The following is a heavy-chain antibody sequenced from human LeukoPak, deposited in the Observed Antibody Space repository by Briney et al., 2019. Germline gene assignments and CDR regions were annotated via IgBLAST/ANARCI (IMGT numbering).Heavy chain of an antibody. CDR3: ARGGITAAGTLKDYFDY. J-gene: IGHJ4*02. D-gene: IGHD6-13*01. CDR2: INAGNGNT. CDR1: GYTFTSYA. V-gene: IGHV1-3*01. Sequence: ASVKVSCKASGYTFTSYAMHWVRQAPGQRLEWMGWINAGNGNTKYSQKFQGRVTITRDTSASTAYMELSSLRSEDTAVYYCARGGITAAGTLKDYFDYWGQGTLVTVSS.